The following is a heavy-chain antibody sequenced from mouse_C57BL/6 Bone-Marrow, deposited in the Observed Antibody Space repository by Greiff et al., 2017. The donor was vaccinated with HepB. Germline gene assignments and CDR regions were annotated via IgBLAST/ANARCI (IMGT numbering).Heavy chain of an antibody. CDR3: ARNLWLLREWYFDV. CDR1: GFSLTSYA. CDR2: IWTGGGT. V-gene: IGHV2-9-1*01. J-gene: IGHJ1*03. Sequence: VKLMESGPGLVAPSQSLSITCTVSGFSLTSYAISWVRQPPGKGLEWLGVIWTGGGTNYNSALKSRLSISKDNSKSQVFLKMNSLQTDDTARYYCARNLWLLREWYFDVWGTGTTVTVSS. D-gene: IGHD2-3*01.